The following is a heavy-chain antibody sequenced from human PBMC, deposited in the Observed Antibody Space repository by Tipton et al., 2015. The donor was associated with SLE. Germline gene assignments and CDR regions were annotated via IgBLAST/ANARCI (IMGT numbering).Heavy chain of an antibody. CDR3: ARDLGAPVPFDI. CDR1: GGSFSGYY. Sequence: TLSLTCAVYGGSFSGYYWSWIRQPPGKGLEWIGEINHSGSTNYNPSLKSRVTISVDTSKNQFSLKLSSVTAADTAVYYCARDLGAPVPFDIWGQGTMVTVSS. CDR2: INHSGST. V-gene: IGHV4-34*01. J-gene: IGHJ3*02.